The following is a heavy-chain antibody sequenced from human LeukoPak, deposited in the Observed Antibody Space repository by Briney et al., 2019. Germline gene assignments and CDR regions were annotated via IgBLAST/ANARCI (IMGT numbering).Heavy chain of an antibody. D-gene: IGHD6-13*01. CDR1: GYTFTGYY. V-gene: IGHV1-2*02. CDR3: AREAMAIAAAGNYYYYGMDA. CDR2: INPNSGGT. J-gene: IGHJ6*02. Sequence: ASVKVSCKASGYTFTGYYMHWVRQAPGQGLEWMGWINPNSGGTNYAQKFQGRVTMTRDTSISTAYMELSRLRSDDTAVYYCAREAMAIAAAGNYYYYGMDAWGQGTTVTVSS.